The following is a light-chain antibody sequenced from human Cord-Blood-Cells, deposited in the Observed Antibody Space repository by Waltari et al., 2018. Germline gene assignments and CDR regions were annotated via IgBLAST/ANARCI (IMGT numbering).Light chain of an antibody. V-gene: IGLV2-14*01. Sequence: QSALTQPAPVSGSPGQSITISCTGTSSDVGGHNYASWYQQHPGKAPKLMIYDVSNRPSGVSNRFSGSKSGNTASLTISGLQAEDEADYYCSSYTSSSTWVFGGGTKLTVL. J-gene: IGLJ3*02. CDR1: SSDVGGHNY. CDR3: SSYTSSSTWV. CDR2: DVS.